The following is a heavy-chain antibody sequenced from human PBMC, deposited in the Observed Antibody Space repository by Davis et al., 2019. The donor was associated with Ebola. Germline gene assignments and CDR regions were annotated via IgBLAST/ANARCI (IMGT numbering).Heavy chain of an antibody. J-gene: IGHJ5*02. V-gene: IGHV1-69*04. CDR3: ARERVPADLNWFDP. CDR2: IIPILGIA. D-gene: IGHD2-2*01. CDR1: GGTFSSYA. Sequence: AASVKVSCKASGGTFSSYAISWVRQAPGQGLEWMGRIIPILGIANYAQKFQGRVTITADKSTSTAYMELSSLRSEDTAVYYCARERVPADLNWFDPWGQGTLVTVSS.